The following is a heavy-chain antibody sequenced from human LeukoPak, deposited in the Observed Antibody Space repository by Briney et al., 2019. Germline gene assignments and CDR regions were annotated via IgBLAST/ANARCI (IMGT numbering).Heavy chain of an antibody. J-gene: IGHJ4*02. CDR2: ISSSSSYI. Sequence: GGSLRLSCAASGFTFSSYSMNWVRQAPGKGLEWVSSISSSSSYIYYADSVKGRFTISRDNAKNSLYLQMNGLRAEDTAVYYCARDDRVAPVPASGWGQGTLVTVSS. CDR1: GFTFSSYS. V-gene: IGHV3-21*01. CDR3: ARDDRVAPVPASG. D-gene: IGHD5-12*01.